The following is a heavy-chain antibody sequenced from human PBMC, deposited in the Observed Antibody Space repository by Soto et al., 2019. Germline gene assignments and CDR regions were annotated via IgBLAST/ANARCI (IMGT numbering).Heavy chain of an antibody. CDR3: ARENYDFWSGPPASIPYGMDV. CDR2: IWYDGSNK. CDR1: GFTFSSYG. V-gene: IGHV3-33*01. D-gene: IGHD3-3*01. J-gene: IGHJ6*02. Sequence: PGGSLRLSCAASGFTFSSYGMHWVRQAPGKGLEWVAVIWYDGSNKYYADSVKGRFTISRDNSKNTLYLQMNSLRAEDTAVYYCARENYDFWSGPPASIPYGMDVWGQGTTVTVSS.